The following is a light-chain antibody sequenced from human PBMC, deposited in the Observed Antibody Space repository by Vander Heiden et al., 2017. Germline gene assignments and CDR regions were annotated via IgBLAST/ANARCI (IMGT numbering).Light chain of an antibody. V-gene: IGKV1-9*01. CDR3: QQRNSYPWT. CDR2: AAS. Sequence: DIQLTQSPSFLSASVGDRVTITCRASQGISSYLAWYQQRPGKAPKLLIYAASTLQSGVPSRFSGSGSGTDFTLTISSLQPEDFATYYCQQRNSYPWTFGEGTKVEIK. J-gene: IGKJ1*01. CDR1: QGISSY.